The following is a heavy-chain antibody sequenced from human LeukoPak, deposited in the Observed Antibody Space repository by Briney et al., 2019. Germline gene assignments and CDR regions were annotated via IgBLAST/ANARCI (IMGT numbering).Heavy chain of an antibody. CDR2: INHSGST. CDR3: TRGSIAYYYMDV. Sequence: PSETLSPTCAAYGGSFSGYYWSWIRQPPGKGLEWIGEINHSGSTNYNPSLKSRVTISVDTSKNQFSLKLSSVTAADTAVYYCTRGSIAYYYMDVWGKGTTVTISS. D-gene: IGHD3-22*01. CDR1: GGSFSGYY. J-gene: IGHJ6*03. V-gene: IGHV4-34*01.